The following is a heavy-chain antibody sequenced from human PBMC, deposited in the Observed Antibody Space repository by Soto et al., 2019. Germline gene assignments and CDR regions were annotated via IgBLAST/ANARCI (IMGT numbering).Heavy chain of an antibody. D-gene: IGHD6-6*01. CDR2: MNPNSGNT. Sequence: ASVKVSCKASGYTFTSYDIDWVRQATGQGLEWMGWMNPNSGNTGYAQKFQGRVTMTRNTSISTAYMELSSLRSEDTAVYYCARVEQLAYYYYYYMDVWAKGTTVTVS. J-gene: IGHJ6*03. CDR1: GYTFTSYD. CDR3: ARVEQLAYYYYYYMDV. V-gene: IGHV1-8*01.